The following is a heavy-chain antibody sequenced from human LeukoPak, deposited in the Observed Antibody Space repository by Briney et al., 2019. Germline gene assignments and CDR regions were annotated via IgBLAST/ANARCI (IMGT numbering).Heavy chain of an antibody. CDR3: AKAVGSSGYFSRDAFDI. Sequence: GGSLRLSCAPSGFTFSSCAMSWVRHAPGKGLEWVAVISGSGSGTYYADSVRGRFTISRDNSKNTVYLQMNSLRAEDTAIYYCAKAVGSSGYFSRDAFDIWGQGTMVTVSS. V-gene: IGHV3-23*01. J-gene: IGHJ3*02. CDR1: GFTFSSCA. CDR2: ISGSGSGT. D-gene: IGHD3-22*01.